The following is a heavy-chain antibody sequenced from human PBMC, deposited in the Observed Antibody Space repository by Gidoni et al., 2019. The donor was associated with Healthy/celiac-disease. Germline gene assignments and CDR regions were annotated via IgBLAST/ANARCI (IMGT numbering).Heavy chain of an antibody. CDR1: GGTFSSYA. CDR3: ARWGTDEDFWSGYYPNWFDP. J-gene: IGHJ5*02. D-gene: IGHD3-3*01. Sequence: QVQLVQSGAEVKKPGSSVKVSCKASGGTFSSYAISWVRQAPGQGLEWMGGIIPIFGTANYAQKFQGRVTITADESTSTAYMELSSLRSEDTAVYYCARWGTDEDFWSGYYPNWFDPWGQGTLVTVSS. V-gene: IGHV1-69*01. CDR2: IIPIFGTA.